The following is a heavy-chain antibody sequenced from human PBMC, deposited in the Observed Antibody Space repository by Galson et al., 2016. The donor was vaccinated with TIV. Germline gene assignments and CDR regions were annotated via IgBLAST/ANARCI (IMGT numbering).Heavy chain of an antibody. V-gene: IGHV5-51*03. CDR2: IYPRDSDT. CDR3: AAWRPGGWLDP. Sequence: QSGAEVKKPGESLNISCKGSDSWVAWVRQQPGRGPEYMGVIYPRDSDTRYSPSFEGQVTISVDKSFTTAYLQWTSLKASDSAVYFCAAWRPGGWLDPWGQGPQVILSS. CDR1: DSW. J-gene: IGHJ5*02. D-gene: IGHD5-12*01.